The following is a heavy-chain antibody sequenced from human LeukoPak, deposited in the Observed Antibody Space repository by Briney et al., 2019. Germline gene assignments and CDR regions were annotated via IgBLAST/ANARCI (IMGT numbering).Heavy chain of an antibody. Sequence: PSETLSLTCTVSGGSISSYYWSWIRQPPGKGLEWIGYINDSGSTNYKSSLKSRVTISVDTSKNQYSLKLSSVTAADPAVYYCAREGGAGAFDIWGQGTMVTVSS. CDR1: GGSISSYY. CDR3: AREGGAGAFDI. V-gene: IGHV4-59*01. D-gene: IGHD3-16*01. CDR2: INDSGST. J-gene: IGHJ3*02.